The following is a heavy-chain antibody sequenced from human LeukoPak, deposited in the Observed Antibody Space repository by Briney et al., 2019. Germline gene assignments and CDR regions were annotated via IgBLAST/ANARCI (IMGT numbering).Heavy chain of an antibody. Sequence: PSETLSLTCTVSGYSISSGYYRGWIRQPPGKGLEWIGSIYHSGSTYYNPSLKSRVTISVDTSKNQFSLKLSSVTAADTAVYYCATTTYYYGSGILYWGQGTLVTVSS. CDR2: IYHSGST. D-gene: IGHD3-10*01. V-gene: IGHV4-38-2*02. CDR1: GYSISSGYY. CDR3: ATTTYYYGSGILY. J-gene: IGHJ4*02.